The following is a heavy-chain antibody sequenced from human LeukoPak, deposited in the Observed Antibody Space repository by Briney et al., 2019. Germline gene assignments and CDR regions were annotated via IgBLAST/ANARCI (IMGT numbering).Heavy chain of an antibody. Sequence: GASVKVSCKASGYTFTGYYMHWVRQAPGQGLEWMGWINPNSGGTNYAQKFQGRVTMTRDASISTAYMELSRLRSDDTAVYYRARGGPRYYDFWSGKLQIYYFDYWGQGTLVTVSS. V-gene: IGHV1-2*02. CDR3: ARGGPRYYDFWSGKLQIYYFDY. CDR1: GYTFTGYY. J-gene: IGHJ4*02. D-gene: IGHD3-3*01. CDR2: INPNSGGT.